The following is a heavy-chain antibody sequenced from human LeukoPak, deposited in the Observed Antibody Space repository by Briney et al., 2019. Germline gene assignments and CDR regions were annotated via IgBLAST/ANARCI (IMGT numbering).Heavy chain of an antibody. V-gene: IGHV3-74*01. CDR1: GFTFSSYW. CDR2: INTDGSST. CDR3: ARANLDDFWSGVGGY. D-gene: IGHD3-3*01. J-gene: IGHJ4*02. Sequence: PGGSLRLSCAASGFTFSSYWMHWVRQAPGKGLVWVSRINTDGSSTSYADSVKGRFTISRDNAKNTLYLQMNSLRAEDTAVYYCARANLDDFWSGVGGYWGQGTLVTVSS.